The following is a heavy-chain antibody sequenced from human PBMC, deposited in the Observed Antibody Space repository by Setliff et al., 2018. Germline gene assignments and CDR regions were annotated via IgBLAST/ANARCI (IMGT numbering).Heavy chain of an antibody. D-gene: IGHD5-18*01. CDR2: IWYVGSNK. CDR1: GCTFSSYG. J-gene: IGHJ4*02. V-gene: IGHV3-33*06. Sequence: GGSLRLSCAAYGCTFSSYGMHWVRQAPGKGMERVEVIWYVGSNKSYADSVKGRFTISRENSKNTLYLQMNSRRAEDTAVYYCAKSGYSYGYVFDYWGQGTLVTVSS. CDR3: AKSGYSYGYVFDY.